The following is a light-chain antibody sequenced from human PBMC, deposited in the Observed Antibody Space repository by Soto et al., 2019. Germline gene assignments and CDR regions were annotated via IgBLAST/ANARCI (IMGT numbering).Light chain of an antibody. CDR1: SSNIGVNT. J-gene: IGLJ2*01. V-gene: IGLV1-44*01. Sequence: QSVVTQPPSASGTPGQGVTISCSGSSSNIGVNTVNWYQQLPGTAPKLLIYSNNLRPSGVPDRFSGSKSGTSASLAISGLQSEDEADYHCASWDDSLNGVVFGRGTKVTVL. CDR3: ASWDDSLNGVV. CDR2: SNN.